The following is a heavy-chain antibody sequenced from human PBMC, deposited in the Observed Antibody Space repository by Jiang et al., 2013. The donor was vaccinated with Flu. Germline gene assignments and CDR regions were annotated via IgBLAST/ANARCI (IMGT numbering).Heavy chain of an antibody. CDR1: GFTFSSYA. J-gene: IGHJ4*02. Sequence: PGRSLRLSCAASGFTFSSYAMSWVRQAPGKGLEWVSAISGSGGSTYYADSVKGRFTISRDNSKNTLYLQMNSLRAEDTAVYYCAKDWGTGTTLGVIWFDYWGQGTLVTVSS. V-gene: IGHV3-23*01. D-gene: IGHD1-1*01. CDR3: AKDWGTGTTLGVIWFDY. CDR2: ISGSGGST.